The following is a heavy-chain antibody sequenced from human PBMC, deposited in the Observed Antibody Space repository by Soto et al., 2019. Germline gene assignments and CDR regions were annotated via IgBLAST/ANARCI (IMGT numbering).Heavy chain of an antibody. D-gene: IGHD6-13*01. J-gene: IGHJ4*02. CDR1: GYTFTGYY. CDR3: ARDSYSSSWYGDY. V-gene: IGHV1-2*02. CDR2: INPNSGGT. Sequence: GASVKVSCKASGYTFTGYYMHWVRQAPGQGLEWMGWINPNSGGTNYAQKFQGRVTMTRDTSISTAYMELSRLRSDDTAVYYCARDSYSSSWYGDYWGQGTLVTVSS.